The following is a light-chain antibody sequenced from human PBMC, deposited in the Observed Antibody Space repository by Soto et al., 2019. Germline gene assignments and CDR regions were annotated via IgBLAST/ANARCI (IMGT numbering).Light chain of an antibody. J-gene: IGKJ1*01. Sequence: ETLMTQSPATLPVSPGERATLSCRASQSVNNNLAWYQQKLGQAPRLLIYDASNRATGIPARFSGSGSGTDFTLSISRLEPEDFGVYYCQQYENSPWTFGQGTKVDIK. V-gene: IGKV3D-15*02. CDR2: DAS. CDR1: QSVNNN. CDR3: QQYENSPWT.